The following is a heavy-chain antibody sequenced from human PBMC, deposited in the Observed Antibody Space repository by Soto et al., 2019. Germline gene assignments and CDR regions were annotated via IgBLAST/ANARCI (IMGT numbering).Heavy chain of an antibody. V-gene: IGHV1-3*04. CDR2: IATGNGNT. Sequence: ASVKVSCKTSGYTFTDYAIYWVRQAPGQRLEWMAWIATGNGNTKFSQKFQGRVTITRDTSATTAYMELTSLRSEDTAVYYCAKGSRMWTTDYWGQGTLVTVSS. CDR1: GYTFTDYA. J-gene: IGHJ4*02. D-gene: IGHD1-1*01. CDR3: AKGSRMWTTDY.